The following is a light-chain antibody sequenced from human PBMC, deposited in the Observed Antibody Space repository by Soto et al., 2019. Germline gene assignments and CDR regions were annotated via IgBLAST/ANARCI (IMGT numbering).Light chain of an antibody. CDR1: QNIHSF. Sequence: DIQMTQSPSSLAASVGERVTITCRASQNIHSFLNWYQQKPGKAPQVLIYGGSALQSGVPSRVSGSGSGTDFTLTISSLQPEDFASYFCQQSYNIPFTCGPGTRVDI. CDR3: QQSYNIPFT. V-gene: IGKV1-39*01. J-gene: IGKJ3*01. CDR2: GGS.